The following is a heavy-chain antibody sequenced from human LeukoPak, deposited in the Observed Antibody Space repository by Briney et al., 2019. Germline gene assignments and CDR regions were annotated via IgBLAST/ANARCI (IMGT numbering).Heavy chain of an antibody. J-gene: IGHJ4*02. Sequence: ASVKVSCKAFGYTFTSNYMHWVRQAPGQGLEWMGWISAYNGNTNYAQKLQGRVTMTTDTSTSTAYMELRSLRSDDTAVYYCARTSRTGYLFIWGQGTLVTVSS. CDR3: ARTSRTGYLFI. CDR2: ISAYNGNT. V-gene: IGHV1-18*04. D-gene: IGHD3/OR15-3a*01. CDR1: GYTFTSNY.